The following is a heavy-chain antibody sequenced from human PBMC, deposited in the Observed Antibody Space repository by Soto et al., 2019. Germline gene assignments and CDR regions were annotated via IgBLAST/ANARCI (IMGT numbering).Heavy chain of an antibody. CDR2: IWYDGSNK. Sequence: TGGSLRLSCAASGFTFSSYGMHWVRQAPGKGLEWVAVIWYDGSNKYYADSVKGRFTISRDNSKNTLYLQMNSLRAEDTAVYYCARAPQDAYGGNSPVEYYYYGMDVWGQGTTVTVSS. D-gene: IGHD4-17*01. V-gene: IGHV3-33*01. CDR1: GFTFSSYG. CDR3: ARAPQDAYGGNSPVEYYYYGMDV. J-gene: IGHJ6*02.